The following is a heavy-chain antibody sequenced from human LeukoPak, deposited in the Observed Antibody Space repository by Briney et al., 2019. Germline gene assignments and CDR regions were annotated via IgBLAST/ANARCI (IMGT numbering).Heavy chain of an antibody. D-gene: IGHD6-19*01. CDR2: ISSSSSTI. Sequence: QAGGSLRLSCAASGFTFSSYSMNWVRQAPGKGLEWVSYISSSSSTIYYADSVKGRFTISRDNAKNSLYLQMNSLRDEDTAVYYCARDRQRYSSGWYLDWGQGTLVTAPS. CDR1: GFTFSSYS. J-gene: IGHJ4*02. CDR3: ARDRQRYSSGWYLD. V-gene: IGHV3-48*02.